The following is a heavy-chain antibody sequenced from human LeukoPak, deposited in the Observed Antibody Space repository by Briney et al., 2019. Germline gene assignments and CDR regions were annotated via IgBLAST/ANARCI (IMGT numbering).Heavy chain of an antibody. D-gene: IGHD6-19*01. J-gene: IGHJ6*03. V-gene: IGHV3-23*01. CDR3: AKDPQSSGGFYYYYYMDV. CDR2: ISGSGGST. CDR1: GFSFSNYT. Sequence: GGSLRLSCAGSGFSFSNYTMSWVRQAPGKGLEWVSAISGSGGSTYYADSVKGRFTISRDNSKNTLYLQMNSLRAEDTAVYYCAKDPQSSGGFYYYYYMDVWGKGTTVTVSS.